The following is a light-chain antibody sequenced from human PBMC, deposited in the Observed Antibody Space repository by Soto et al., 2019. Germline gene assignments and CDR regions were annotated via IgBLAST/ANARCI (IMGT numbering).Light chain of an antibody. CDR2: GAS. Sequence: DIQRTQSPSSLSTSVGDRVTITCRASQSISAYLNWYQQKPGKAPKLLIYGASSLQSGVPSRFSGSGSGTDFSLTISSLQPEDFATYYCQQSYRSPITFGQGTRLEIK. CDR1: QSISAY. V-gene: IGKV1-39*01. J-gene: IGKJ5*01. CDR3: QQSYRSPIT.